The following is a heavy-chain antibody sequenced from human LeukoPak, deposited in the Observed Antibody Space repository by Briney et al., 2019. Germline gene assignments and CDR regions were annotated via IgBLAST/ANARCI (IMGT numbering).Heavy chain of an antibody. CDR2: INHSGST. D-gene: IGHD2/OR15-2a*01. V-gene: IGHV4-34*01. J-gene: IGHJ4*02. CDR1: GGSFSGYY. Sequence: SETLSLTCAVYGGSFSGYYWSWIRQPPGKGLEWIGEINHSGSTNYNPSLKSRVTISVDTSKNQFSLKLSSVTAADTAVYYCARGRKRKWLETGIGVSFYRFDYWGQGTLVTVSS. CDR3: ARGRKRKWLETGIGVSFYRFDY.